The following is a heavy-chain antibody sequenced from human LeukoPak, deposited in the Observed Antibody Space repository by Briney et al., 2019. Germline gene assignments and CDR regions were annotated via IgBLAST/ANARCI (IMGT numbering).Heavy chain of an antibody. Sequence: GEALKISCKGSGYSFTSYWIGWVRQMPGRVVEGRGIIYPGDSDTRYSPSFQGQGTISAAKSISTAYLQWSSLKASSTAMYYCVSGYEPTYYYYYMDVWGKGTTVTVSS. D-gene: IGHD5-12*01. CDR2: IYPGDSDT. V-gene: IGHV5-51*01. CDR3: VSGYEPTYYYYYMDV. J-gene: IGHJ6*03. CDR1: GYSFTSYW.